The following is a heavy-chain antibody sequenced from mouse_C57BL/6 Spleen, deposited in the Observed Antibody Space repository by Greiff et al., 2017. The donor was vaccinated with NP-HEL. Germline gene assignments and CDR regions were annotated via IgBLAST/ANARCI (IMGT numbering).Heavy chain of an antibody. CDR3: ARKELRLFDY. CDR2: INPSTGGT. J-gene: IGHJ2*01. CDR1: GYSFTGYY. D-gene: IGHD2-4*01. Sequence: EVQLQQSGPELVKPGASVKISCKASGYSFTGYYMNWVKQSPEKSLEWIGEINPSTGGTTYNQKFKAKATLTVDKSSSTAYMQLKSLTSEDSAVYYCARKELRLFDYWGQGTTLTVSS. V-gene: IGHV1-42*01.